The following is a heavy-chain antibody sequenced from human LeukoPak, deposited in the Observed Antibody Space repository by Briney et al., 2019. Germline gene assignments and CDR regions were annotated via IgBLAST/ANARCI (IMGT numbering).Heavy chain of an antibody. CDR1: GFTFTNSA. D-gene: IGHD3-10*01. V-gene: IGHV1-58*01. CDR3: ARDRGPGITMVRGVIKPDAFDI. CDR2: TVVGSGNT. J-gene: IGHJ3*02. Sequence: VASVKVSCKASGFTFTNSAVQWVRQARGQRLEWIGWTVVGSGNTNYAQKFQERVTISRDMSTRTAYMELSSLRSEDTAVYYCARDRGPGITMVRGVIKPDAFDIWGQGTMVTVSS.